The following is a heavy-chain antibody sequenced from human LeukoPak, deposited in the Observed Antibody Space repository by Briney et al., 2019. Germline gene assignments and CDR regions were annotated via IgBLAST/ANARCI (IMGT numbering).Heavy chain of an antibody. V-gene: IGHV4-59*08. D-gene: IGHD3-10*01. Sequence: PPETPSLTCTVSGGSISSYYWSWIRQPPGKGLEWIGYIYYSGSTNYNHSLKSRVTISVDTSRNQFSLKLSSVTAADTALYYCARSYGSGSYNIDYWGQGTLVSVP. J-gene: IGHJ4*02. CDR1: GGSISSYY. CDR3: ARSYGSGSYNIDY. CDR2: IYYSGST.